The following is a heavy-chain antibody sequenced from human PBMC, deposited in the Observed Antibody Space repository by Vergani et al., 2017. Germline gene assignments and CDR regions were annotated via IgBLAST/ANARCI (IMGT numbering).Heavy chain of an antibody. CDR3: ARGDDILDYYYYYMDV. CDR1: GFTFSSYS. V-gene: IGHV3-48*02. J-gene: IGHJ6*03. Sequence: EVQLVESGGGLVQPGGSLRLSCAASGFTFSSYSMNWVRQAPGKGLEWVSYISSSSSTIYYADSVKGRFTISRDNAKNSLYLQMNSLRDEDTAVYYCARGDDILDYYYYYMDVWGKGTTVTVSS. D-gene: IGHD3-9*01. CDR2: ISSSSSTI.